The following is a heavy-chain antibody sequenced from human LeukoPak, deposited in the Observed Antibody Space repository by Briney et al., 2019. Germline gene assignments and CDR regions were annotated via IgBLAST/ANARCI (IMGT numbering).Heavy chain of an antibody. CDR2: ISAYNGNT. J-gene: IGHJ4*02. Sequence: GASVKVSCKASGYTFTSYGISWVRQAPGQGLEWMGWISAYNGNTNYAQKLQGRVTMTTDTSTSTAYMELRSLRSDDTAVYYCARDGEGFSYGGNVNYWGQGTLVTVSS. CDR1: GYTFTSYG. V-gene: IGHV1-18*01. D-gene: IGHD5-12*01. CDR3: ARDGEGFSYGGNVNY.